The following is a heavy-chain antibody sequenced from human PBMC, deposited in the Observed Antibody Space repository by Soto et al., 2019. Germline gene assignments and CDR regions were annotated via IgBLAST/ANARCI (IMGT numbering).Heavy chain of an antibody. CDR1: GFTFSSYS. D-gene: IGHD1-1*01. CDR3: ARDLRPMTSDDEYFDY. J-gene: IGHJ4*02. Sequence: GGSLRLSCAASGFTFSSYSMNWVRQAPGKGLEWVSAITSSRSYIYYADSVKGRFTISRDNSKNTLYLQMNSLRAEDTAVYYCARDLRPMTSDDEYFDYWGQGTMVTVSS. CDR2: ITSSRSYI. V-gene: IGHV3-21*01.